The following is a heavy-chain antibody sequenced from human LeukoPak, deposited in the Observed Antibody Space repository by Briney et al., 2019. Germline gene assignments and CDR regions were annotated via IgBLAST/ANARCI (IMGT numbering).Heavy chain of an antibody. CDR3: ARARGYSYGIDY. J-gene: IGHJ4*02. V-gene: IGHV1-2*06. CDR2: INPNSGGT. D-gene: IGHD5-18*01. CDR1: GYTFTGYY. Sequence: ASVKVSCKASGYTFTGYYIHWVRQAPGQGLEWMGRINPNSGGTYYAQKFQGRVTMTRDTSISTAYMELSRLGSDDTAVYYCARARGYSYGIDYWGQGPLVTVSS.